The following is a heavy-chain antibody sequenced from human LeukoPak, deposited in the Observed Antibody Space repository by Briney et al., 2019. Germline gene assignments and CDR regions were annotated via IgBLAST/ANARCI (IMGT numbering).Heavy chain of an antibody. Sequence: GESRQISCYGAGYSFTSYWIGWVRQMPGKGLEWMGIIYPGDSDTRYSPSFQGQVTISADKSISTAYLQWSSLKASDTDMYYCARHYTEWLEGFFDYWGQGTLVTVSS. CDR3: ARHYTEWLEGFFDY. D-gene: IGHD6-19*01. CDR1: GYSFTSYW. CDR2: IYPGDSDT. V-gene: IGHV5-51*01. J-gene: IGHJ4*02.